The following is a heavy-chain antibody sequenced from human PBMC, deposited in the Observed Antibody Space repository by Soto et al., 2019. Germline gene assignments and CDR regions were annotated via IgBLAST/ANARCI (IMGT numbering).Heavy chain of an antibody. CDR1: GDSTSRGSYY. V-gene: IGHV4-31*03. CDR2: IHWSGNT. J-gene: IGHJ3*02. D-gene: IGHD4-17*01. Sequence: QVRLQESGPGLVKPSQTLSLTCRVSGDSTSRGSYYWSWIRQHPGKGLEWIGYIHWSGNTYFNPSLKSRFSISLGTSSNQFSLNLTSVTAADTAVYYCARGAADYGDAFDIWGQGTTVTVSS. CDR3: ARGAADYGDAFDI.